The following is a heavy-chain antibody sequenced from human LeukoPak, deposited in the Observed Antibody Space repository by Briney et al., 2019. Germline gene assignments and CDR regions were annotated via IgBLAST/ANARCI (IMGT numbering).Heavy chain of an antibody. J-gene: IGHJ4*02. D-gene: IGHD3-9*01. CDR2: ISGSGAIT. Sequence: GGSLRLSCAASGFTLSNYAMSWVRQAPGKGLEWVSSISGSGAITYYADSVKGRFTISRGNSKNTLFLQMNSLRAEDTAIYYCAKSRSDWSSFDYWGQGTLVTVSS. CDR1: GFTLSNYA. V-gene: IGHV3-23*01. CDR3: AKSRSDWSSFDY.